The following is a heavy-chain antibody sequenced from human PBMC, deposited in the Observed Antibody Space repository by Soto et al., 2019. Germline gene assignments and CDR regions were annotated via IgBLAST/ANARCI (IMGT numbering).Heavy chain of an antibody. D-gene: IGHD5-18*01. CDR3: ARGRNSGGYSYGYNRGKYYFDY. J-gene: IGHJ4*02. V-gene: IGHV4-34*01. CDR2: INHSGST. Sequence: PETLSLTCAVYGGSFSGYYWSWIRQPPGKGLEWIGEINHSGSTNYNPSLKSRVTISVDTSKNQFSLKLSSVTAADTAVYYCARGRNSGGYSYGYNRGKYYFDYWGQGNLVTVS. CDR1: GGSFSGYY.